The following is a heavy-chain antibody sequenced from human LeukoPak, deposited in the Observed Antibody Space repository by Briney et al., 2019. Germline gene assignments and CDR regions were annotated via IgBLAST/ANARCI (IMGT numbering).Heavy chain of an antibody. CDR3: AKDDPYYYDSSGSDAFDI. V-gene: IGHV3-23*01. D-gene: IGHD3-22*01. CDR1: GFTFSSYA. J-gene: IGHJ3*02. Sequence: GGSQRLSCAASGFTFSSYAMSWVRQAPGKGLEWVSAISGSGGSTYYADSVKGRFTISRDNSKNTLYLQMNSLRAEDTAVYYCAKDDPYYYDSSGSDAFDIWGQGTMVTVSS. CDR2: ISGSGGST.